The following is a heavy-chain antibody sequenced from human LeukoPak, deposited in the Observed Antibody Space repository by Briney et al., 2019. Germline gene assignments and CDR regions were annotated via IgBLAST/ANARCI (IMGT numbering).Heavy chain of an antibody. CDR3: AKNGVWSGYYPYYYYYYMDV. CDR2: IWYDGSNK. CDR1: GFTFSSHG. J-gene: IGHJ6*03. D-gene: IGHD3-3*01. V-gene: IGHV3-33*06. Sequence: PGGSLRLSCAASGFTFSSHGMHWVRQAPGKGLEWVAVIWYDGSNKYYADSVKGRFTISRDNSKNTLYLQMSSLRAEDTAVYYCAKNGVWSGYYPYYYYYYMDVWGKGTTVTVSS.